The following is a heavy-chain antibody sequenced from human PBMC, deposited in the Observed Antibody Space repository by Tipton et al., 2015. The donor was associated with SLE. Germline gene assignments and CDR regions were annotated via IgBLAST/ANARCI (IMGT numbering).Heavy chain of an antibody. CDR2: IYHSGST. V-gene: IGHV4-4*02. J-gene: IGHJ1*01. CDR1: GDPISNNNW. D-gene: IGHD3-22*01. Sequence: TLSLTCDVSGDPISNNNWWTWVRRPPGKGLEWIGEIYHSGSTNYNPSLKSRVSMSVDKSKNHFSLTMSSVTAADTAMYYCARVEGNYYDGGGYPGYLEQWGQGTL. CDR3: ARVEGNYYDGGGYPGYLEQ.